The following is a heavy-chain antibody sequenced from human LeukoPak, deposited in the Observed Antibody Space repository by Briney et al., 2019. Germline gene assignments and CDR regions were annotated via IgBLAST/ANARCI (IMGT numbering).Heavy chain of an antibody. CDR1: GGTFSSYA. J-gene: IGHJ5*02. CDR3: ARDGHSYDYGQGGWFDP. D-gene: IGHD4-17*01. CDR2: IIPIFGTA. V-gene: IGHV1-69*13. Sequence: EASVKVSCKASGGTFSSYAISWVRQAPGQGLEWMGGIIPIFGTANYAQKFQGRVTITADESTSTAYMELSSLRSEDTAVYYCARDGHSYDYGQGGWFDPWGQGTLVTVSS.